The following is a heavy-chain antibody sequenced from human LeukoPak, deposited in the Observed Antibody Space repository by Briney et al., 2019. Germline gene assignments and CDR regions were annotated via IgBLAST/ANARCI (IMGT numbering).Heavy chain of an antibody. CDR3: AREPLTTVTSPGEFADY. CDR1: GFTFSSYA. D-gene: IGHD4-17*01. V-gene: IGHV3-30-3*01. Sequence: PGGSLRLSCAASGFTFSSYAMHWVRQAPGKGLEWVAVISYDGSNKYYADSVKGRFTISRDNSKNTLYLQMNSLRAEDTAVYYCAREPLTTVTSPGEFADYWGQGTLVTVSS. CDR2: ISYDGSNK. J-gene: IGHJ4*02.